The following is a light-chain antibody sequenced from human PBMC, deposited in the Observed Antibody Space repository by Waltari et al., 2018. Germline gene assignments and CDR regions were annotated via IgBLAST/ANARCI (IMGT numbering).Light chain of an antibody. Sequence: QSVLTQPPSVSGAPGQRVTISCTGSSSNIGALDDVTWYPQLPGTAPKLLIYGTNNRPSGVPDRFSGSNSGISASLAITGLQAEDEAFYYCQSYDSTLLWVFGGGTKLTVL. J-gene: IGLJ3*02. CDR3: QSYDSTLLWV. CDR2: GTN. V-gene: IGLV1-40*01. CDR1: SSNIGALDD.